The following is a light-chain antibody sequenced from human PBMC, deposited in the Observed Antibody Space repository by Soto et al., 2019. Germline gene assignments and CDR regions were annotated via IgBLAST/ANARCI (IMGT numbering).Light chain of an antibody. CDR2: GNN. CDR1: SSNIGSNT. Sequence: QSVLTQPPSASGTPGQRVSIFCSGSSSNIGSNTVTWYQQIPGTAPKLLIYGNNQRPSGVPDRISGSKSGTSASLAISGLQSEDEADYYCAAWDDTLNGPVFGGGTKLTVL. V-gene: IGLV1-44*01. J-gene: IGLJ2*01. CDR3: AAWDDTLNGPV.